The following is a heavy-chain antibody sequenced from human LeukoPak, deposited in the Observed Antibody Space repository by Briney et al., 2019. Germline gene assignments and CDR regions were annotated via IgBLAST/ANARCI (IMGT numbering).Heavy chain of an antibody. V-gene: IGHV4-59*01. D-gene: IGHD4-11*01. CDR2: IYYSGST. CDR3: ARDGGYSNYHYYYYYYMDV. CDR1: GGSISSYY. Sequence: SETLSLTCTVSGGSISSYYWSWIRQPPGKGLEWIGYIYYSGSTNYNPSLKSRVTISVDTSKNQFSLKLSSVTAADTAVYYCARDGGYSNYHYYYYYYMDVWGKGTTVTVSS. J-gene: IGHJ6*03.